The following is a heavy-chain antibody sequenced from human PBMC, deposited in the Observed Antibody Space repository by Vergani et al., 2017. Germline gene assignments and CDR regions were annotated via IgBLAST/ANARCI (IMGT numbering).Heavy chain of an antibody. V-gene: IGHV1-69*12. D-gene: IGHD6-13*01. CDR3: ATDPSIAAVDRGWYFDL. Sequence: QVQLVQSGAEVKKPGSSVKVSCKASGGTFSSYAISWVRQAPGQGLEWMGGIIPIFGTANYAQKFQGRVTITADESTSTAYMELSSLRSEDTAVYYCATDPSIAAVDRGWYFDLWGRGTLVTVSS. CDR2: IIPIFGTA. J-gene: IGHJ2*01. CDR1: GGTFSSYA.